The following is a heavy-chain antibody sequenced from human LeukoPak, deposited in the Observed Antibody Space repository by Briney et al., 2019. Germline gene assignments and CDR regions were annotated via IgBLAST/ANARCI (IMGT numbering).Heavy chain of an antibody. V-gene: IGHV4-4*09. D-gene: IGHD3-22*01. Sequence: SETLSLTCTVSGASISGSYWNWLRPPPGRGLEWIGYVYSSGSTDYNPSLKSRVAISVDASKNQFSLKLTSVTAADTAVYYCANSYDSKIVPFDNWGQGALVTVSS. CDR3: ANSYDSKIVPFDN. CDR2: VYSSGST. J-gene: IGHJ4*02. CDR1: GASISGSY.